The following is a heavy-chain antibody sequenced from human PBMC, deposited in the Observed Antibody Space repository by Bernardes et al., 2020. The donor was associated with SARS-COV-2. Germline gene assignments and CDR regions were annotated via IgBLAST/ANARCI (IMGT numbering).Heavy chain of an antibody. V-gene: IGHV4-34*01. D-gene: IGHD4-17*01. CDR2: INHSGST. J-gene: IGHJ4*02. CDR1: GGSFSGYY. Sequence: SETLSLTCAVYGGSFSGYYWSWIRQPPGKGLEWIGEINHSGSTNYNPSLKSRVTISVDTSKNQFSLKLSSVTAADTAVYYCAREPPPGNDYGDYVSVVEEWGQGTLVTVSS. CDR3: AREPPPGNDYGDYVSVVEE.